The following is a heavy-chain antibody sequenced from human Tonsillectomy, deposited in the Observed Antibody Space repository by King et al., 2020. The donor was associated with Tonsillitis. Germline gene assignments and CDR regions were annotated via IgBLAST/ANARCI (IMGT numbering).Heavy chain of an antibody. V-gene: IGHV3-74*01. CDR1: GFTFSSYW. J-gene: IGHJ4*02. CDR3: ARDLSGAQDY. D-gene: IGHD7-27*01. CDR2: INRDGSTT. Sequence: VQLVESGGGLVQPGGSLRLSCAASGFTFSSYWMHWVRQAPGKGLVWVSRINRDGSTTTYADSVKGRFTISRDNAKNPLYLQMNSLRAEDTAVYYCARDLSGAQDYWGQGTLVTVSS.